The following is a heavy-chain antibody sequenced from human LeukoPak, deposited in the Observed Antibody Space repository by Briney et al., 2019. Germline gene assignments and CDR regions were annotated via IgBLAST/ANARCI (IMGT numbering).Heavy chain of an antibody. CDR2: IYYSGST. CDR1: GGSISSYY. V-gene: IGHV4-59*01. D-gene: IGHD1-1*01. CDR3: ARNEDAALWFDP. J-gene: IGHJ5*02. Sequence: SETLSLTCTVSGGSISSYYWSWIRQPPGKGLEWIGYIYYSGSTNYNPSLKSRVTISVDTSKNQFSLKLSSVTAAGTAVYYCARNEDAALWFDPWGQGTLVTVSS.